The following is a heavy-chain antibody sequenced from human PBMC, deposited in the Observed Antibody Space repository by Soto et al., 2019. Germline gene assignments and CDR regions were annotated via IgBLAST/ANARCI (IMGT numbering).Heavy chain of an antibody. CDR1: EFTFSNYA. D-gene: IGHD1-26*01. V-gene: IGHV3-23*01. CDR3: AKVGSFYVPRSPFDS. J-gene: IGHJ4*02. CDR2: ISGNSGFT. Sequence: EVQVLESGGGLVRPGGSLSLSGAASEFTFSNYAMNWVRQPPGKALEWVYGISGNSGFTSYPDSAKGRFTISTDNSKNTLFLQMNALRDDDTAIYYCAKVGSFYVPRSPFDSWGRGIVVTVSS.